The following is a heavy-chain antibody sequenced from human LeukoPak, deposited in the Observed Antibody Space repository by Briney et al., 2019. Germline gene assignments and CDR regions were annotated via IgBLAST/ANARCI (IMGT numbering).Heavy chain of an antibody. D-gene: IGHD6-13*01. CDR1: GYTFTSYD. CDR3: ARDLSYGLHSSSWYYFDY. Sequence: ASVKVSCKASGYTFTSYDINWVRQAPGQGLEWMGIINPSGGSTSYAQKFQGRVTMTRDMSTSTVYMELSSLRSEDTAVYYCARDLSYGLHSSSWYYFDYWGQGTLVTVSS. V-gene: IGHV1-46*01. J-gene: IGHJ4*02. CDR2: INPSGGST.